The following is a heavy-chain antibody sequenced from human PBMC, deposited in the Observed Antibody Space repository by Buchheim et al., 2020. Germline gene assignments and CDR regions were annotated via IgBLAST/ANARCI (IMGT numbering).Heavy chain of an antibody. Sequence: QVQLQESGPGLVKPSETLSLTCTVSGGSISGYYWSWIRQPPGKGLEWIGYIYYSGNTNYNPSLKSRVTVSVDTSKNQFSLKLSSVTAADTAVYYCARHSLYYYDFDYWGQGTL. CDR1: GGSISGYY. CDR2: IYYSGNT. V-gene: IGHV4-59*01. CDR3: ARHSLYYYDFDY. J-gene: IGHJ4*02. D-gene: IGHD3-16*01.